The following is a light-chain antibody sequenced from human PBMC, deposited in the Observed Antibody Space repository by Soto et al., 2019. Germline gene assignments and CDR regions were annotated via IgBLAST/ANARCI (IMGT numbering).Light chain of an antibody. CDR2: GAS. J-gene: IGKJ4*01. Sequence: EIVLTQSPGTLSLSPGERATLSCRASQSVGSRFLAWYQQKPGQAPRLLIYGASNRATGIPDRFSGSGSGTDFTLTISRLEPDDFAVYYCQQRTDWPLTFGGGTKVEIK. CDR1: QSVGSRF. CDR3: QQRTDWPLT. V-gene: IGKV3D-20*02.